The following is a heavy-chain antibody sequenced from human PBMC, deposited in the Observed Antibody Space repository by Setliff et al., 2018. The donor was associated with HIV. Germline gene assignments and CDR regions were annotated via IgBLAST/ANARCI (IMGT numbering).Heavy chain of an antibody. J-gene: IGHJ4*02. CDR3: ARQLSNSLDF. Sequence: AASVKVSCKASGYRFSGYGISWVRQAPGQGLEWMGWISADTGNTNFAQKLQGRVTMTTDTSTSTAYMELRSLRSDDTAVYYCARQLSNSLDFWGQGTLVTVSS. CDR2: ISADTGNT. CDR1: GYRFSGYG. D-gene: IGHD7-27*01. V-gene: IGHV1-18*01.